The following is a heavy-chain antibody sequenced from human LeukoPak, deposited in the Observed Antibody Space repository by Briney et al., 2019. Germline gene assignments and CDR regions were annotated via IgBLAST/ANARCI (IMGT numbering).Heavy chain of an antibody. J-gene: IGHJ4*02. D-gene: IGHD1-26*01. Sequence: SQTLSLTSDVSGGSISSGLYSWSWIRQPLGKGLEWFGYIYHTGSTYYNPSLKSRVTISVDTSKNQFSLRLSSVTAADTAVYYCARGPLSGSFYTFDYWGQGTLVTVSS. CDR1: GGSISSGLYS. CDR2: IYHTGST. CDR3: ARGPLSGSFYTFDY. V-gene: IGHV4-30-2*01.